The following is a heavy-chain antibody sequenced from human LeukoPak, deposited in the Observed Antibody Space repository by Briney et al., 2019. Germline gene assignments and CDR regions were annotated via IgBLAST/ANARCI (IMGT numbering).Heavy chain of an antibody. CDR2: ISGSDGST. Sequence: GGSLRLSCVASGFTFSSYAMSWVRQAPGKGLEWVSAISGSDGSTYYADSVKGRFTISRDNSKNTLYLQMNSLRAEDTAVYYCAKVPLIVVVPAAIQNWGQGTLVTVSS. V-gene: IGHV3-23*01. CDR3: AKVPLIVVVPAAIQN. J-gene: IGHJ4*02. D-gene: IGHD2-2*02. CDR1: GFTFSSYA.